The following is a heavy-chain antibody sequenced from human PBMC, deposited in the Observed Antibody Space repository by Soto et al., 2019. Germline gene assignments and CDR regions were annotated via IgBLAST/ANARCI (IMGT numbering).Heavy chain of an antibody. Sequence: PSETLSLTCTVSGGSISSYYWSWILQPPGKGLEWIGYIYYSGSTNYNPSLKSRVTISVDTSKNQFSLKLSSVTAADTAVYYCATDCLYSSSSRCIDYWGQGTLVTVSS. J-gene: IGHJ4*02. D-gene: IGHD6-6*01. CDR3: ATDCLYSSSSRCIDY. CDR1: GGSISSYY. CDR2: IYYSGST. V-gene: IGHV4-59*08.